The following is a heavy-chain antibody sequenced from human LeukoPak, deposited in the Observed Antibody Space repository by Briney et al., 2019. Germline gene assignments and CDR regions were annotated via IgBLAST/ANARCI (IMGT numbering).Heavy chain of an antibody. J-gene: IGHJ3*02. Sequence: GGSLRISCAASGFTFNSYWMHWVRQAPGKGLVWVSRISTDGSSTNSADSVKGRLTISRDNAKNTLYLQMNSLRAEDTAVYYCVREYSSSSGRAFDIWGQGTMVSVSP. CDR1: GFTFNSYW. CDR2: ISTDGSST. V-gene: IGHV3-74*01. D-gene: IGHD6-6*01. CDR3: VREYSSSSGRAFDI.